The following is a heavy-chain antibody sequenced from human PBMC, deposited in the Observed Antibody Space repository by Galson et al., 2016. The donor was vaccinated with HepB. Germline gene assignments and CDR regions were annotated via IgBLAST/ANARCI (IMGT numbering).Heavy chain of an antibody. V-gene: IGHV3-53*01. J-gene: IGHJ4*02. Sequence: SLRLSCAASGFSVSSNYLSWVRQVPGKGLEWVSVIYSRGNTYYADSVKGRFTLSRDSSKNTLYLQMDSLRAEDTAMYYCAKDHITGWSFDSWGQGTLVTVSS. CDR1: GFSVSSNY. CDR2: IYSRGNT. CDR3: AKDHITGWSFDS. D-gene: IGHD6-19*01.